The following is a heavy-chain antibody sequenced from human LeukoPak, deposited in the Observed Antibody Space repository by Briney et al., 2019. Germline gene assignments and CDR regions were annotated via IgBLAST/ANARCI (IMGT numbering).Heavy chain of an antibody. CDR2: INPIFGTA. CDR1: GYTFTGYY. D-gene: IGHD3-22*01. J-gene: IGHJ5*02. V-gene: IGHV1-69*06. Sequence: SVKVSCKASGYTFTGYYMHWVRQAPGQGLEWMGWINPIFGTANYAQKFQGRVTITADKSTSTAYMELSSLRSEDTAVYYCARAQDYYDSSGYPAGWFDPWGQGTLVTVSS. CDR3: ARAQDYYDSSGYPAGWFDP.